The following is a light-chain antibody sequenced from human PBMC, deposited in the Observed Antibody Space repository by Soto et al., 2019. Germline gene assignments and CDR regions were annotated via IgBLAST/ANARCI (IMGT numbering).Light chain of an antibody. CDR2: DVS. V-gene: IGLV2-11*01. Sequence: QSVLTQPRSVSGSPGQSVTISSTGTSSDVGGYNYVSWYQQHPGKAPKLMIYDVSKRPSGVPDRFSGSKSGNTASLTISGLQAEDEADYYCCSYAGRSTGVVFGGGTKLTVL. J-gene: IGLJ2*01. CDR3: CSYAGRSTGVV. CDR1: SSDVGGYNY.